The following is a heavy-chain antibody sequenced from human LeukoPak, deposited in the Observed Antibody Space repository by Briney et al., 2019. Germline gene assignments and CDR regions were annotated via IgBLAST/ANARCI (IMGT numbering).Heavy chain of an antibody. V-gene: IGHV3-74*01. J-gene: IGHJ4*02. Sequence: GGSLRLSCAASGYTFSSYWMNWVRQAPGKGLVWVSRIASDGSSTTYADSVKGRFSISRDNAKNTLYLQMNSLRVEDTAVYYCARGRPHGDDYWGQGTLVTVSS. CDR3: ARGRPHGDDY. D-gene: IGHD2-21*01. CDR1: GYTFSSYW. CDR2: IASDGSST.